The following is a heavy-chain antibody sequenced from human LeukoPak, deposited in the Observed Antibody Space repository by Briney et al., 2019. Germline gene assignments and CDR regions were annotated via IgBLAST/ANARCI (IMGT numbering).Heavy chain of an antibody. Sequence: GESLKISCQGSGYSFTSYWIGWVRQMPGKGPEWMGIIYPGDSDTRYSPSFQGQVTISADKSISTAYLQWSSLKASDTAMYYCARGDTVFADWFDPWGQGTLVTVSS. D-gene: IGHD3-9*01. V-gene: IGHV5-51*01. CDR1: GYSFTSYW. J-gene: IGHJ5*02. CDR2: IYPGDSDT. CDR3: ARGDTVFADWFDP.